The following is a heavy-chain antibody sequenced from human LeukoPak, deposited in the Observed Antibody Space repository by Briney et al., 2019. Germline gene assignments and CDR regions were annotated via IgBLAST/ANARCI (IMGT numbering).Heavy chain of an antibody. CDR3: ARGRPSSGWPSRFDY. J-gene: IGHJ4*02. D-gene: IGHD6-19*01. Sequence: GGSLRLSCAASGFTFSNYAIHWVRQAPGKGLEWVAIISFDGSNKHYADSVKGRFTISRDNSKNTLYLQMNSLRAEDTAVYYCARGRPSSGWPSRFDYWGQGTLVTVSS. V-gene: IGHV3-30*04. CDR2: ISFDGSNK. CDR1: GFTFSNYA.